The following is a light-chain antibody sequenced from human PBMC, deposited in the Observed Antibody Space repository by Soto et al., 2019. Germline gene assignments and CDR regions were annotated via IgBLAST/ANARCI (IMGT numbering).Light chain of an antibody. CDR3: QQRSNWPT. J-gene: IGKJ4*01. CDR1: QSVSSSY. CDR2: GAS. V-gene: IGKV3D-20*02. Sequence: EIVLTQSPGTLSLSHGERATLSCRASQSVSSSYLAWYQQKPGQAPRLLIYGASSRATGIPDRFSGSGSGTDFTLTICSLEPEDFAVYYCQQRSNWPTFGGGTKVDIK.